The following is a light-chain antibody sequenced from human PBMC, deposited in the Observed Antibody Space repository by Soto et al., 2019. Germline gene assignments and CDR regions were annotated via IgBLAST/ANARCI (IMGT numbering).Light chain of an antibody. J-gene: IGLJ2*01. V-gene: IGLV1-36*01. Sequence: QSVLTQPPSVSEAPRQRVTISCSGSSSNIGNNAVNWYQQLPGTAPKLLIYISDQRPSGVPDRFSGSKSGASASLAISGLQSEDEADYYCAAWDDSLNGPVFGGGTKLTVL. CDR1: SSNIGNNA. CDR2: ISD. CDR3: AAWDDSLNGPV.